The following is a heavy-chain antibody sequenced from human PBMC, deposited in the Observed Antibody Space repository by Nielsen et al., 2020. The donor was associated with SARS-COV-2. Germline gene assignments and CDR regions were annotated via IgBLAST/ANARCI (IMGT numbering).Heavy chain of an antibody. CDR2: INPSGGST. V-gene: IGHV1-46*01. D-gene: IGHD3-10*01. J-gene: IGHJ6*02. CDR3: ARELRVRGVIGGYYYYGMDV. Sequence: ASVKVSCKASGYTFTSYYMHWVRQAPGQGLEWMGIINPSGGSTSYAQKFQGRVTMTRDTSTSTVYMELSSLRSEDTAVYYCARELRVRGVIGGYYYYGMDVWGQGTTVTVSS. CDR1: GYTFTSYY.